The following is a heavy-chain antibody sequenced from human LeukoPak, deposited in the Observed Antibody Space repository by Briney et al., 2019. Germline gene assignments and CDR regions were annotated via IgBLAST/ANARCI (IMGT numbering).Heavy chain of an antibody. CDR1: GGTFSTYV. CDR2: IIPIFDTA. Sequence: SVKVSCKASGGTFSTYVINWVRQAPGQGLEWVGGIIPIFDTANYAQEFQGRVTITADKSTTTAYMELSSLRSEDTAMYFCARDLGDSSGYYWGGYYGMDVWGQGTTVTVSS. CDR3: ARDLGDSSGYYWGGYYGMDV. D-gene: IGHD3-22*01. J-gene: IGHJ6*02. V-gene: IGHV1-69*06.